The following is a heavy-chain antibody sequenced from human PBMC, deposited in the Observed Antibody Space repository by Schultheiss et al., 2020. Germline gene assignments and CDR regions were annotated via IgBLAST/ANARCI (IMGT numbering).Heavy chain of an antibody. CDR3: ARVSGVVVAATRDYGMDV. CDR1: GFTFSSYG. J-gene: IGHJ6*02. D-gene: IGHD2-15*01. CDR2: IWYDGSNK. Sequence: WGSLRLSCAASGFTFSSYGMHWVRQAPGKGLEWVAVIWYDGSNKYYADSVKGRFTISRDNSKNTLYLQMNSLRAEDTAVYYCARVSGVVVAATRDYGMDVWGQGTTVTVSS. V-gene: IGHV3-33*01.